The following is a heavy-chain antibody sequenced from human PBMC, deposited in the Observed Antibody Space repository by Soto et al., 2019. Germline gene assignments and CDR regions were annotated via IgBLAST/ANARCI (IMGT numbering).Heavy chain of an antibody. CDR2: ISGSSGTR. Sequence: GGSLRLSCAASGFTFNIYAMNWVRQAPGKGLEWVSIISGSSGTRAYADSVKGRFTISRDNSKNMVYLQMDSLRAEDTAVYFCAKSMGVYREAWLDPWGQGSLVTVSS. J-gene: IGHJ5*02. V-gene: IGHV3-23*01. CDR1: GFTFNIYA. D-gene: IGHD3-10*01. CDR3: AKSMGVYREAWLDP.